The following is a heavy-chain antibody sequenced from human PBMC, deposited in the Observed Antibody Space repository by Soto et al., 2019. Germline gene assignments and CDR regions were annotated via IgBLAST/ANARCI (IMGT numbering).Heavy chain of an antibody. D-gene: IGHD4-17*01. CDR1: GGSFSGYY. CDR3: ATTVPRGAMQKNWFDP. J-gene: IGHJ5*02. Sequence: SETLSLTCAVYGGSFSGYYWSWIRQPPGKGLEWIGEINHSGSTNYNPSLKSRVTISVDTSKNQFSLKLSSVTAADTAVYYCATTVPRGAMQKNWFDPWGQGTLVTVSS. CDR2: INHSGST. V-gene: IGHV4-34*01.